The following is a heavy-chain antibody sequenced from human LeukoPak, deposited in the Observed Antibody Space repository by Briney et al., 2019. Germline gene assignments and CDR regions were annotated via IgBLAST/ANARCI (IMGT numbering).Heavy chain of an antibody. CDR3: ARDIVVVVAATTYWYFDL. V-gene: IGHV1-18*01. CDR1: GYTFTSYG. CDR2: ISAYNGNT. Sequence: GASVTVSFKASGYTFTSYGISWVRQAPGQGLAWMGWISAYNGNTNYAQKLQGRVTMTTDTSTSTAYMELRSLRSDDTAVYYCARDIVVVVAATTYWYFDLWGRGTLVTVSS. D-gene: IGHD2-15*01. J-gene: IGHJ2*01.